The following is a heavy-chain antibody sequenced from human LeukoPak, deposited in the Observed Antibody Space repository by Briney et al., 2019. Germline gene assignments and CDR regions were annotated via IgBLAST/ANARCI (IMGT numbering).Heavy chain of an antibody. CDR3: ARDRWSSSSSEGALDI. V-gene: IGHV1-18*01. D-gene: IGHD6-6*01. J-gene: IGHJ3*02. CDR1: GYSFTTFG. CDR2: LSAHIGDT. Sequence: ASVKVSCKASGYSFTTFGITWVRQAPGQGLEWMAWLSAHIGDTNYSQKFQGRVTVTSDTSTSTAYMELRSLKSDDTAVYYCARDRWSSSSSEGALDIWGQGTMVTVSS.